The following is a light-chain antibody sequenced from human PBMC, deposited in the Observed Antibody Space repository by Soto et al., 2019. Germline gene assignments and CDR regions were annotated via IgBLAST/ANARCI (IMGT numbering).Light chain of an antibody. Sequence: EIVLTQSPGTLSLSPGERATLSCRASQSVSSSYLAWYQQKPGQAPRLLIYGASSRATGIPDRFSGSGSGTDFTLTISSLEPQDVAVYYCQQYGSSPPYTFGQRTKLEIK. CDR2: GAS. CDR1: QSVSSSY. V-gene: IGKV3-20*01. CDR3: QQYGSSPPYT. J-gene: IGKJ2*01.